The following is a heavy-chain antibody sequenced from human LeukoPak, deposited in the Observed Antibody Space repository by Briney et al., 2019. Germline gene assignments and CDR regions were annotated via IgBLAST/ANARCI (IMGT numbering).Heavy chain of an antibody. CDR3: AREAITIFGLVRTQTTKGPHRFDP. V-gene: IGHV1-46*01. J-gene: IGHJ5*02. CDR1: GYTFTSFH. CDR2: INPSGGST. D-gene: IGHD3-3*01. Sequence: ASVKVSCKASGYTFTSFHMHWVRQAPGQGLEWMGIINPSGGSTNYAQRFRGRVTMTRDMSTGTVYMELSSLTSEDTAVYYCAREAITIFGLVRTQTTKGPHRFDPWGQGTLVTVSS.